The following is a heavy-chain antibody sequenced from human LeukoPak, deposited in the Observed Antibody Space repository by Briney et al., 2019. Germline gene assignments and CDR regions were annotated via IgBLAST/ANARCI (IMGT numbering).Heavy chain of an antibody. CDR1: GGSISSSNW. CDR2: IYSGGST. J-gene: IGHJ4*02. CDR3: ARDLGYFDY. D-gene: IGHD7-27*01. V-gene: IGHV3-53*01. Sequence: ETLSLTCAVSGGSISSSNWWSWVRQAPGKGLEWVSVIYSGGSTYYADSVKGRFTISRDNSKNTLYLQMNSLRAEDTAVYYCARDLGYFDYWGQGTLVTVSS.